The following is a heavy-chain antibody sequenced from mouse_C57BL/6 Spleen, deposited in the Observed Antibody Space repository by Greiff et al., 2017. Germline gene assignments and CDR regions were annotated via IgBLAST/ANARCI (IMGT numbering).Heavy chain of an antibody. J-gene: IGHJ2*01. CDR2: ISYDGSN. D-gene: IGHD2-4*01. CDR1: GYSITSGYY. CDR3: AREGIYYDYDEDYFDY. Sequence: EVKVEESGPGLVKPSQSLSLTCSVTGYSITSGYYWNWIRQFPGNKLEWMGYISYDGSNNYNPSLKNRISITRDTSKNQFFLKLNSVTTEDTATYYCAREGIYYDYDEDYFDYWGQGTTLTVSS. V-gene: IGHV3-6*01.